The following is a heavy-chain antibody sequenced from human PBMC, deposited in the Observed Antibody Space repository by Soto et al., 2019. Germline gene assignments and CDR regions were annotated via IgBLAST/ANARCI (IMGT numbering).Heavy chain of an antibody. CDR3: ASVPAGTAHFEY. CDR2: IYYSGNT. J-gene: IGHJ4*02. CDR1: GGSISSGGYY. Sequence: SETLSLTCTVSGGSISSGGYYWSWIRQHPGKGLEWIGYIYYSGNTYYNQSLKSRVTISVDTSKNQFSLRLSSVTAADTAVYYCASVPAGTAHFEYWGQGTLVTV. V-gene: IGHV4-31*03. D-gene: IGHD2-21*02.